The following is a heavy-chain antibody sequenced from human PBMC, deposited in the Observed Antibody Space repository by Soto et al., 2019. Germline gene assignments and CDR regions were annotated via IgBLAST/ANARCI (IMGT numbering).Heavy chain of an antibody. CDR1: GGSISSGTYY. V-gene: IGHV4-31*03. J-gene: IGHJ4*02. CDR2: IHYSGTT. CDR3: ARDSPVAGTSYFDP. Sequence: QVQLQESGPGLVKPSQTLSLTCTVSGGSISSGTYYWTWIRQHPGKGLEWIGYIHYSGTTLSNPSLRSRVTISVDRSKDQFSLNLSSVTAADTAVYYCARDSPVAGTSYFDPWGQGALVTVSS. D-gene: IGHD6-19*01.